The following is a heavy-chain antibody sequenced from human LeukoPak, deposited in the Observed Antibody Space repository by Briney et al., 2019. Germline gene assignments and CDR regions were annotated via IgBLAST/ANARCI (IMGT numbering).Heavy chain of an antibody. Sequence: PGGSLRLSCAASGFTFSSYSMNWVRQAPGKGLEWVSSISSSSSYIYYADSVKGRFTISRDNAKNSLYLQMNSLRAEDTAVYYCAREGGVVVVPAAYDAFDIWGQGTMVTVSS. D-gene: IGHD2-2*01. CDR1: GFTFSSYS. J-gene: IGHJ3*02. CDR3: AREGGVVVVPAAYDAFDI. CDR2: ISSSSSYI. V-gene: IGHV3-21*01.